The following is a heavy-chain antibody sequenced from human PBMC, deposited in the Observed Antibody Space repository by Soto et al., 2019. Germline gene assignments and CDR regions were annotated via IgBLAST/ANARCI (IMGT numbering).Heavy chain of an antibody. D-gene: IGHD3-22*01. CDR3: AKEDTIISAFCIDY. CDR2: ISYDGNTQ. V-gene: IGHV3-30*18. J-gene: IGHJ4*02. Sequence: QVQLVESGGGVVQPGRSLRLSCAASGFTFRNYGMHWVRQAPGKGLEWVAVISYDGNTQYYADSVKGRFTISRDNSKNTLYLQMNSRRAEDTAVYYCAKEDTIISAFCIDYWGQGTLVTVSS. CDR1: GFTFRNYG.